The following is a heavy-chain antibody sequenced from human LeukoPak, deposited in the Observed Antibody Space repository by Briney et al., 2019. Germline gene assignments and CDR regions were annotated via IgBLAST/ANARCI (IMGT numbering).Heavy chain of an antibody. CDR3: TRVGSSGWYDNH. D-gene: IGHD6-19*01. Sequence: PGGSLRLSCTASGFTFGDYAMSWVRQAPGKGLEWVGFIRSKAYGGTTEYAASVKGRFTISRDDSKSIAYLQMNSLKTEDTAVYYCTRVGSSGWYDNHWGQGTLVTVSS. J-gene: IGHJ5*02. CDR1: GFTFGDYA. V-gene: IGHV3-49*04. CDR2: IRSKAYGGTT.